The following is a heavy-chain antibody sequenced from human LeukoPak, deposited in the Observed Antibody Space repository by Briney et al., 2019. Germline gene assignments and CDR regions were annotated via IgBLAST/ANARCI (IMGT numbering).Heavy chain of an antibody. CDR1: GGSISSGGYS. CDR2: IYHSGST. D-gene: IGHD4-17*01. V-gene: IGHV4-30-2*01. Sequence: SQTLSLTCAVSGGSISSGGYSWSWIRQPPGKGLEWIGYIYHSGSTYYNPSFKSRVTISVDRSKNQFSLKLSSVTAADTAVYYCARGKGDYGADYFDYWGQGTLVTVSS. CDR3: ARGKGDYGADYFDY. J-gene: IGHJ4*02.